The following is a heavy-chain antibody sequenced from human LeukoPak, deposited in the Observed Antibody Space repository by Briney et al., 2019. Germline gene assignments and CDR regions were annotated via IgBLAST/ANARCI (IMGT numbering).Heavy chain of an antibody. CDR3: ARDLGYGASYVFEI. V-gene: IGHV1-2*02. CDR2: INPNSDAT. D-gene: IGHD4-17*01. CDR1: GYTFTGYY. Sequence: GASVKVSCKASGYTFTGYYIHWVRQAPGQGLEWMGWINPNSDATNYAQKFQGRVTMTRDTSITTAYMELSRLRSDDTAVYYCARDLGYGASYVFEIWGQGTVVTVSS. J-gene: IGHJ3*02.